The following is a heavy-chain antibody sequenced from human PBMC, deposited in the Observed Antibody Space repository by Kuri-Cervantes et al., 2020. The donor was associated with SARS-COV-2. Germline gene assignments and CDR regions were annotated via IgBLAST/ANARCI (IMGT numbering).Heavy chain of an antibody. J-gene: IGHJ4*02. CDR3: ASELGYYGSGSHFDY. CDR2: INPNSGVT. CDR1: GYTFNIYD. D-gene: IGHD3-10*01. V-gene: IGHV1-8*02. Sequence: ASVKVSCKASGYTFNIYDINWVRQAPGQGLEWMGWINPNSGVTGYAQKFQGRVIMTRDTSRSTAYMELSSLRSEDTAVYYCASELGYYGSGSHFDYWGQGTLVTVSS.